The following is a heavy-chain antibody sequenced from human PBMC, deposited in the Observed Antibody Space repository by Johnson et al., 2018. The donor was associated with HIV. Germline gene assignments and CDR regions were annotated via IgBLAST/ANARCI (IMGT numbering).Heavy chain of an antibody. J-gene: IGHJ3*02. CDR3: AREAVPRGLQSAFGGAFDI. V-gene: IGHV3-30-3*01. CDR1: GFTFNSYA. Sequence: VQLVESGGGVVQPGRSLRLFCAASGFTFNSYAMHWVRQAPGKGLEWVAVISYDGSNKYYADSVKGRFTISRDNSKNTLYLQMNSLSAEDTAVYYCAREAVPRGLQSAFGGAFDIWGQGTMVTVAS. D-gene: IGHD3-3*02. CDR2: ISYDGSNK.